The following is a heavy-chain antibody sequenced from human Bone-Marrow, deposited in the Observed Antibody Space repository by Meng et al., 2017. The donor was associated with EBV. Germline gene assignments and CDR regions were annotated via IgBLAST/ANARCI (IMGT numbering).Heavy chain of an antibody. J-gene: IGHJ4*02. Sequence: QGQLQESGPGLVKPSETLSLTCTVSGGSISSYYWSWIRQPPGKGLEWIGYIYYSGSTNYNPSLKSRVTISVDTSKNQFSLKLSSVTAADTAVYYCARDHNPSLHGYGFDYWGQGTLVTVSS. V-gene: IGHV4-59*01. D-gene: IGHD5-12*01. CDR3: ARDHNPSLHGYGFDY. CDR2: IYYSGST. CDR1: GGSISSYY.